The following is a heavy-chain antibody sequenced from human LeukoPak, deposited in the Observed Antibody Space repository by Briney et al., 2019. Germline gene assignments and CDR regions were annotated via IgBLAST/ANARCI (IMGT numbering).Heavy chain of an antibody. CDR1: GGSISSGGYY. CDR2: IYTSGST. J-gene: IGHJ6*03. CDR3: ARGLTGPTVRYYYNYYMDV. D-gene: IGHD1-1*01. Sequence: SQTLSLTCTVSGGSISSGGYYWSWLRQPAGKGLEWIGRIYTSGSTNYNPSLRSRVTISVDTSKNQFSLKLSSVTAADTAVYYCARGLTGPTVRYYYNYYMDVWGKGITATISS. V-gene: IGHV4-61*02.